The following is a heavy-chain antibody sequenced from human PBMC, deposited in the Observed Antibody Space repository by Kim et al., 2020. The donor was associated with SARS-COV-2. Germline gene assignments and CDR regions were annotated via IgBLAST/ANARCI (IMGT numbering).Heavy chain of an antibody. Sequence: GGSLRLSCAASGFTFSSYAMSWVRQAPGKGLEWVSAISGSGGSTYYADSVKGRFTISRDNSKNTLYLQMNSLRAEDTAVYYCAKDGPRYYDILTGNAFDIWGQGTMVTVSS. CDR1: GFTFSSYA. CDR2: ISGSGGST. CDR3: AKDGPRYYDILTGNAFDI. D-gene: IGHD3-9*01. V-gene: IGHV3-23*01. J-gene: IGHJ3*02.